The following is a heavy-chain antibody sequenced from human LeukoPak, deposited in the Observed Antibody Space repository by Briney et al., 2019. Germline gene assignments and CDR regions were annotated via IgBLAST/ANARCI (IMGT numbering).Heavy chain of an antibody. Sequence: GGSLRLSCAASEFTVSITYMTWLRQAPGKGLESVSVIYPGGSALYADSVKGRFTISRDISKNIIYLQINSLRAEDTAVYFCARDRRSGLGHAFDIWGQGTMVTVSS. CDR2: IYPGGSA. J-gene: IGHJ3*02. CDR3: ARDRRSGLGHAFDI. D-gene: IGHD3-3*01. CDR1: EFTVSITY. V-gene: IGHV3-53*01.